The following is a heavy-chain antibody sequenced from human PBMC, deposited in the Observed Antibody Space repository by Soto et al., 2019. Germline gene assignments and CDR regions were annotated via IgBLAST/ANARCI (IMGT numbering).Heavy chain of an antibody. V-gene: IGHV4-34*01. CDR1: GGSFSGYY. CDR2: INHSGST. CDR3: ARVPAAKEGNWFDP. D-gene: IGHD2-2*01. Sequence: PSETLSVTCAFYGGSFSGYYWSWIRQPPGKGLEWIGEINHSGSTNYNPSLKSRVTISVDTSKNQFSLKLSSVTAADTAVYYCARVPAAKEGNWFDPWGQGTLVTVSS. J-gene: IGHJ5*02.